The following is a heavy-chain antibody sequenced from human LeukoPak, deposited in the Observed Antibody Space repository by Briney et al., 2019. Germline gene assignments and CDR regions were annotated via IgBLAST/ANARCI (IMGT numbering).Heavy chain of an antibody. V-gene: IGHV3-23*01. CDR3: AKDMTPRFFDY. D-gene: IGHD3-16*01. Sequence: GGSLRLSCAASGFTFSTYPLSWVRQGPGKGLEWVSLISDNGGSTYYGDSVKGRFTISRDNSKNTLHLQMNSLRAEDTAVYYCAKDMTPRFFDYWGQGTLVTVSS. CDR2: ISDNGGST. CDR1: GFTFSTYP. J-gene: IGHJ4*02.